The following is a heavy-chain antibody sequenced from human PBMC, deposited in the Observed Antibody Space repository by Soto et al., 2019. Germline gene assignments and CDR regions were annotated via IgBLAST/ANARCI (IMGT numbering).Heavy chain of an antibody. CDR1: GYTFTSYG. CDR3: ATYCAGAGACGY. CDR2: ISAYNGNT. V-gene: IGHV1-18*01. D-gene: IGHD2-21*01. Sequence: ASVKVSCKASGYTFTSYGISWVRQAPGQGLEWMGWISAYNGNTNYAQKLQGRVTMTTDTSTSTAYMELRSLRSDDTAVYYCATYCAGAGACGYWGQGTLVTVSS. J-gene: IGHJ4*02.